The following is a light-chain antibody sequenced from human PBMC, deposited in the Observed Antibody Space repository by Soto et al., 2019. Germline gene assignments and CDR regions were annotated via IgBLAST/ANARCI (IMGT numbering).Light chain of an antibody. Sequence: EIEMTQSPATLSLAPGERATLSCRASESVSSNYLAWYQQKPGQSPRLLIYGAFRRATGIPGRFSGSGSGTGFTLTISRLEPEDFAVYHCQQYGNSPWTFGQGTKV. CDR1: ESVSSNY. V-gene: IGKV3-20*01. CDR2: GAF. J-gene: IGKJ1*01. CDR3: QQYGNSPWT.